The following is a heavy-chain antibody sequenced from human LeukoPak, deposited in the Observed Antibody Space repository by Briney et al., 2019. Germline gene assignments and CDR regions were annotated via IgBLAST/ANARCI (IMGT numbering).Heavy chain of an antibody. CDR1: GFTFSNTW. J-gene: IGHJ4*02. V-gene: IGHV3-15*01. CDR2: IKSKVDGATA. Sequence: GGSLRLSCVVSGFTFSNTWMSWVRQAPGKGLEWAGRIKSKVDGATAGYGAPVKGRFIISRDDSRNTLTLQMNSLKTEDTAVYYCTTDHRYWGQGTLVTVSS. CDR3: TTDHRY.